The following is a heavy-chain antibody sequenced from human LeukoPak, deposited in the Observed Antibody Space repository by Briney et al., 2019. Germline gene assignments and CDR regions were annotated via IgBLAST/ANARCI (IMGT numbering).Heavy chain of an antibody. V-gene: IGHV3-74*01. J-gene: IGHJ6*02. D-gene: IGHD3-9*01. Sequence: GGSLRLSCAASGFTFSSYWMHWVRQAPGKGLVWVSRINSDGSSTSYADSVKGRFTISRDNAKNTLYLQMNSLRAEDTAVYYCARDGGLRYFDWLPHCYYYGMDVWGQGTTVTVSS. CDR2: INSDGSST. CDR1: GFTFSSYW. CDR3: ARDGGLRYFDWLPHCYYYGMDV.